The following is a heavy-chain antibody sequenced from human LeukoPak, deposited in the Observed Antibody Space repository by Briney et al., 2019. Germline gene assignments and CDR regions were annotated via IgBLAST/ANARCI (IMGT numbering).Heavy chain of an antibody. CDR1: GFTFSSYW. V-gene: IGHV3-7*01. J-gene: IGHJ6*03. Sequence: LPGGSLRLSCAASGFTFSSYWMTWVRQAPGKGLEWVANIKQDGSEKYYVDSVKGRFTISRDNAKNSLYLQMNSLRAEDTAVYYCARDYGDQRGFYMDVWGKGTTVTVSS. D-gene: IGHD4-17*01. CDR3: ARDYGDQRGFYMDV. CDR2: IKQDGSEK.